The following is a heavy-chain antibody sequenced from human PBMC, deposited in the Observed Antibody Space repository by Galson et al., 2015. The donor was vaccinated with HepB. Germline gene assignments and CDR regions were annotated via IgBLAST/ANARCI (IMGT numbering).Heavy chain of an antibody. Sequence: LRLSCAASGFTVSSNYMSWVRQAPGKGLEWVSVIYSGGSTYYADSVKGRFTISRHNSKNTLYLQMNSLRAEDTAVYYCARMVTATPYWYFDLWGRGTLVTVSS. V-gene: IGHV3-53*04. D-gene: IGHD2-21*02. CDR2: IYSGGST. J-gene: IGHJ2*01. CDR1: GFTVSSNY. CDR3: ARMVTATPYWYFDL.